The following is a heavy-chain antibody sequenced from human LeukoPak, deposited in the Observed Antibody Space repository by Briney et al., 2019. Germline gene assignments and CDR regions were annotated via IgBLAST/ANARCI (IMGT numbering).Heavy chain of an antibody. D-gene: IGHD2-8*02. CDR2: IYSGGST. Sequence: GSLRLSCAASGFTVSCNYMSWVRQAPGKGLEWVSVIYSGGSTYYADSVKGRFTISRNNSKNTLYLQMNSLRAEDTAMYYCARDRNTGYGMDVWGQGTTVTVSS. CDR1: GFTVSCNY. CDR3: ARDRNTGYGMDV. V-gene: IGHV3-53*01. J-gene: IGHJ6*02.